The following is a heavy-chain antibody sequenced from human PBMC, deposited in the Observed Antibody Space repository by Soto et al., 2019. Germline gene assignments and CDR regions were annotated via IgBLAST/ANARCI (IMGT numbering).Heavy chain of an antibody. Sequence: ASVKVSCKASGYTFTGYHMHWVRQAPGQGLEWMGWINPNSGGTNYAQKFQGWVTMTRDTSISTAYMELSRLRSDDTAVYYCARGTIWFGELLPHSGPIEFDYWGQGTLVTVSS. V-gene: IGHV1-2*04. CDR3: ARGTIWFGELLPHSGPIEFDY. J-gene: IGHJ4*02. CDR1: GYTFTGYH. CDR2: INPNSGGT. D-gene: IGHD3-10*01.